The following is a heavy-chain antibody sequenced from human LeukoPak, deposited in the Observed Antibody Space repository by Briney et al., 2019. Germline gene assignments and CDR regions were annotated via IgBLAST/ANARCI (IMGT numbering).Heavy chain of an antibody. CDR3: ARGEAVVTETDY. Sequence: SVKVSCKASGGTFSSYAISWVRQAPGQGLEWMGGIIPIFGTASYAQKFQGRVTMTRDTSTSTVYMELSSLRSEDTAVYYCARGEAVVTETDYWGQGTLVTVSS. V-gene: IGHV1-69*05. CDR2: IIPIFGTA. D-gene: IGHD2-21*02. J-gene: IGHJ4*02. CDR1: GGTFSSYA.